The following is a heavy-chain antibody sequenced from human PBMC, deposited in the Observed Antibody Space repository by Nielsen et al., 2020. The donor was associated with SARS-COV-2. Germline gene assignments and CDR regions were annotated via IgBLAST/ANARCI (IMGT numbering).Heavy chain of an antibody. CDR2: INTNTGSP. Sequence: ASVKVSCKASGYTFTSYAMNWVRQAPGQGLEWMGWINTNTGSPTYAQGFTGRFVFSLDTSDSTAYLQISSLKTEDTAVYYCARDRGGFVPAAGDNWFDPWGQGTLVTVSS. CDR3: ARDRGGFVPAAGDNWFDP. D-gene: IGHD2-2*01. CDR1: GYTFTSYA. V-gene: IGHV7-4-1*02. J-gene: IGHJ5*02.